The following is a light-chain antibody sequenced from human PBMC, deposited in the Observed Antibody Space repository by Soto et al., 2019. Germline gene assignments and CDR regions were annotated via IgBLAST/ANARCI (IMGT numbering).Light chain of an antibody. V-gene: IGKV1-5*01. CDR1: QSISSW. Sequence: IQMTQSPSTLSASVGDTVTVTCRASQSISSWLAWYQQKPGKAPKLLIYDASSLESGVPSRFSGSGSGTEFTLTITSLQPDDFATYYCQQYNSYPWTFGQGTMVDI. CDR2: DAS. J-gene: IGKJ1*01. CDR3: QQYNSYPWT.